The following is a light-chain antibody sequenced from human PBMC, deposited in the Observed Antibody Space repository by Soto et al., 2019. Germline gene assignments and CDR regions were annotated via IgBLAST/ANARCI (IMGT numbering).Light chain of an antibody. CDR2: AAS. Sequence: DSQMTQSASSVSASVGDRVTITCRASQGISNRLAWYQQKPGKAPKLLIYAASSLQNGVPSRFSGSGSGTDFTLTISRLEPEDSATYFCQQAKSFPLTFGQGTRLEIK. J-gene: IGKJ5*01. CDR3: QQAKSFPLT. V-gene: IGKV1-12*01. CDR1: QGISNR.